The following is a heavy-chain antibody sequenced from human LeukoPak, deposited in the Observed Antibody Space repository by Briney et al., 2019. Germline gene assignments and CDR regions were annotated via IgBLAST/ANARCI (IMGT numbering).Heavy chain of an antibody. CDR1: GFTFSDYY. CDR3: ARDRTRPELNYYYGMDV. Sequence: GGSLRLSCAASGFTFSDYYMSWIRQAPGKGLEWVSYISSSGSTIYYADSVKGRFTIFRDNAKNSLYLQMNSLRAEDTAVYYCARDRTRPELNYYYGMDVWGQGTTVTVSS. CDR2: ISSSGSTI. J-gene: IGHJ6*02. V-gene: IGHV3-11*01. D-gene: IGHD1-7*01.